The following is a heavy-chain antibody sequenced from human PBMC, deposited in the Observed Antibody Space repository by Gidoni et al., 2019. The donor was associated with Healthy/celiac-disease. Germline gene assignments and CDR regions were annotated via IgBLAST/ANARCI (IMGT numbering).Heavy chain of an antibody. D-gene: IGHD3-10*01. V-gene: IGHV3-23*04. CDR1: GFTFSSYA. CDR3: AKMAKGSGERSSYPYYYYGMDV. J-gene: IGHJ6*02. Sequence: EVPLVESGGGLVQPGGSLRLSCAASGFTFSSYAMSWVRQAPGKGLEWVSAISGSGGSTYYADSVKGRFTISRDNSKNTLYLQMNSLRAEDTAVYYCAKMAKGSGERSSYPYYYYGMDVWGQGTTVTVSS. CDR2: ISGSGGST.